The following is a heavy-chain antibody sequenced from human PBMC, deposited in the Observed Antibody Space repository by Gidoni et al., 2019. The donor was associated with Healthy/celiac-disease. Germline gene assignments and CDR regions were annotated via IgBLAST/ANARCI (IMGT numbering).Heavy chain of an antibody. J-gene: IGHJ6*02. V-gene: IGHV1-69*01. CDR2: IIPIFGTA. D-gene: IGHD6-6*01. CDR3: ARGYSSSSIWYYYGMDV. CDR1: GGTFSSYA. Sequence: QVQLVQSGAEVKKPGSSVKVSCKASGGTFSSYAISWVRQAPGQGLEWMGGIIPIFGTANYAQKFQGRVTITADESTSTAYMELSSLRSEDTAVYYCARGYSSSSIWYYYGMDVWGQGTTVTVSS.